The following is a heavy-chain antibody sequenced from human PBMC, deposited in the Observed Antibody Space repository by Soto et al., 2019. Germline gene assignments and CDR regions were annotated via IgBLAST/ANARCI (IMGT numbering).Heavy chain of an antibody. Sequence: ASVNVSCKAAGYTFTSYYMHWVRQAPGQGLEWMGIINPSGGSTSYAQKFQGRVTMTRDTSTSTVYMELSNLRSEDTAVYYCARDPPVAGTLDYWGQGTLVTVSS. CDR2: INPSGGST. J-gene: IGHJ4*02. V-gene: IGHV1-46*03. CDR3: ARDPPVAGTLDY. CDR1: GYTFTSYY. D-gene: IGHD6-19*01.